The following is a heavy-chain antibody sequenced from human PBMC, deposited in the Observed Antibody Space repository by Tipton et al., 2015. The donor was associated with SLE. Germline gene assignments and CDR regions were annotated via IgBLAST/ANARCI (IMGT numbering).Heavy chain of an antibody. J-gene: IGHJ4*02. D-gene: IGHD3-22*01. CDR2: INPSGGST. V-gene: IGHV1-46*01. CDR3: MRSDRRSGLFDY. CDR1: GYPFTTYY. Sequence: QLVQSGAEVKMPGASVKVSCKASGYPFTTYYIHWLRLAPEQGLDWLGIINPSGGSTTYAQKFQGRVTMTSDTSTSTLYMELSSLRSEDTALYYGMRSDRRSGLFDYWGQGTLVPVSS.